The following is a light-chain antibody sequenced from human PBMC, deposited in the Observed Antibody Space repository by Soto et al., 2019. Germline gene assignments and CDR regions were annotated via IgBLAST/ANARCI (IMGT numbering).Light chain of an antibody. CDR1: SSDVGAHHS. CDR2: DVS. J-gene: IGLJ3*02. Sequence: QSALTQPASVSGSPGQSFTISCTGTSSDVGAHHSVSWYQQHPGKAPKLIIFDVSNRPSGVSNRFSGSKSVNTASLTISGLHAADDAYYYCSSFTDTGTVMFGGGTKLTVL. V-gene: IGLV2-14*03. CDR3: SSFTDTGTVM.